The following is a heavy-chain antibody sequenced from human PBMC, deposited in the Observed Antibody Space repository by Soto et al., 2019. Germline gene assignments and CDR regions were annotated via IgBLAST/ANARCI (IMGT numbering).Heavy chain of an antibody. CDR2: INSDGSST. CDR3: ARFKLIPSGTDQ. V-gene: IGHV3-74*01. D-gene: IGHD2-15*01. Sequence: EVQLVESGGGLVQPGGSLRLSCAASGFTFSTYWMHWVRQAPVKGLVWVSRINSDGSSTAYADSVKGRFTMSRDNAKNTLFLQMNSLRAEDTAVYYCARFKLIPSGTDQWGQGTLVTVSS. CDR1: GFTFSTYW. J-gene: IGHJ4*02.